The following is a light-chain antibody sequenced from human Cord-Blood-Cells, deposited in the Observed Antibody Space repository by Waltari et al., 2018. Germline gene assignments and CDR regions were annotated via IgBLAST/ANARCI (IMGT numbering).Light chain of an antibody. CDR3: QQYNSYWGT. Sequence: DIQMTQSPSTLSASVGDRVTITCRASQSISSWFAWYQQKPGKAPKLLIYKASSLESGVPSRFSGSGSGTEFTLTISSLQPDDFATYYCQQYNSYWGTFGQGTKVEIK. V-gene: IGKV1-5*03. J-gene: IGKJ1*01. CDR2: KAS. CDR1: QSISSW.